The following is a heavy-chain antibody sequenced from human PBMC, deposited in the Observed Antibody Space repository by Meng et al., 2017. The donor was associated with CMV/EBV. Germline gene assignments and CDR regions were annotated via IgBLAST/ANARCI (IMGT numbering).Heavy chain of an antibody. CDR3: ASQERDYWSGYGLVPKPNRFDT. J-gene: IGHJ5*02. Sequence: SETLSLTCAVYGGSIGSNTYYWGWIRQSPGKGLEWIGSIYHSGNTYYKPSLKSRVIISVDTSKNQFSLKLSSVTAADAVMYYCASQERDYWSGYGLVPKPNRFDTWGQGTLVTVSS. CDR1: GGSIGSNTYY. D-gene: IGHD3-3*01. V-gene: IGHV4-39*01. CDR2: IYHSGNT.